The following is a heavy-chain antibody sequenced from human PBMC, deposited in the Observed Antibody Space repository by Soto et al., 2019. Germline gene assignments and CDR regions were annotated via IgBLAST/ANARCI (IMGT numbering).Heavy chain of an antibody. CDR1: GYTFTSYG. CDR2: ISAYNGNT. J-gene: IGHJ5*02. D-gene: IGHD2-15*01. CDR3: ASLPTSPYCSGGSCYSGLDS. Sequence: ASVKVSCKASGYTFTSYGISWVRQAPGQGLEWMGWISAYNGNTNYAQKLQGRVTMTTDTSTSTAYMELRSLRSDDTAVYYCASLPTSPYCSGGSCYSGLDSWGQGTLVTVSS. V-gene: IGHV1-18*04.